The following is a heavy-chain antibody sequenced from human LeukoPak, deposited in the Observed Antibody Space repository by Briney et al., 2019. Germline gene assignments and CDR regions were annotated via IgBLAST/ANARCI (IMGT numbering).Heavy chain of an antibody. CDR1: GGSISSYY. D-gene: IGHD6-13*01. CDR2: IYYSGST. Sequence: SETLSLACTVSGGSISSYYWSWIRQPPGKGLEWIGYIYYSGSTNYNPSLKSRVTISVDTSKNQFSLRLSSVTAADTAVYYCARVTGYVMEDYFDYWGQGTLVTVSS. V-gene: IGHV4-59*01. J-gene: IGHJ4*02. CDR3: ARVTGYVMEDYFDY.